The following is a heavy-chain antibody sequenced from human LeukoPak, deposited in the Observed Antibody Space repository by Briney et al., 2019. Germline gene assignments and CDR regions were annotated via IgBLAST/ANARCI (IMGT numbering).Heavy chain of an antibody. CDR3: ARGYNWNDGNWFDP. V-gene: IGHV4-34*01. CDR1: GGSFSGYY. Sequence: KPSETLSLTCVVYGGSFSGYYWSWIRQPPGKGLEWLGEINHSESTNYSPSLKSRVTISLDTSKNQFSLKLSSVTAADTAVYYCARGYNWNDGNWFDPWGQGTLVTVSS. J-gene: IGHJ5*02. D-gene: IGHD1-1*01. CDR2: INHSEST.